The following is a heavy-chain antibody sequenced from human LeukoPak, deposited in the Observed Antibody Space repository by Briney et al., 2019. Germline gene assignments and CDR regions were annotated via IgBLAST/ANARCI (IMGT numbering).Heavy chain of an antibody. J-gene: IGHJ4*02. CDR2: IYYSGST. CDR1: GASISSGGYY. CDR3: ARDRHGGYYPSFDS. V-gene: IGHV4-31*03. D-gene: IGHD3-22*01. Sequence: PSGTLSVTCTVSGASISSGGYYWSWIRQQPGKCMEWLGYIYYSGSTSYNPSLGGGATISLDTSKNQFSLKLSAVTAADTAVDFCARDRHGGYYPSFDSWGQGTLVTVSS.